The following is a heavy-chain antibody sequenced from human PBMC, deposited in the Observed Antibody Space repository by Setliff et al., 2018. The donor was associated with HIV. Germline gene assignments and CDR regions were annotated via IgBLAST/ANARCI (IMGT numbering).Heavy chain of an antibody. CDR2: IYHSGST. J-gene: IGHJ6*03. CDR1: GYSISSGYY. Sequence: SETLSLTCAVSGYSISSGYYWGWIRQPPGKGLEWIGSIYHSGSTYYNPSLKSRVTISVDTSKNQFSLRLRSVTAADTAIYYCARERQWMVPYYMDVWGKGTTVTVSS. CDR3: ARERQWMVPYYMDV. D-gene: IGHD6-19*01. V-gene: IGHV4-38-2*02.